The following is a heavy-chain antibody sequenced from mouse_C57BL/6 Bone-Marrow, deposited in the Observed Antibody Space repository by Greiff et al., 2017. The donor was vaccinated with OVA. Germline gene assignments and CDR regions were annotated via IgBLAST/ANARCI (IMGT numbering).Heavy chain of an antibody. CDR1: GFNIKDDY. CDR3: TTVAY. CDR2: IDPENGDT. V-gene: IGHV14-4*01. Sequence: EVMLVESGAELVRPGASVKLSCTASGFNIKDDYMHWVQQRPEQGLEWIGWIDPENGDTVYASKFQGKATITADTSSNTAYLQLSSLTSEDTAVYYCTTVAYWGQGTLVTVSA. J-gene: IGHJ3*01.